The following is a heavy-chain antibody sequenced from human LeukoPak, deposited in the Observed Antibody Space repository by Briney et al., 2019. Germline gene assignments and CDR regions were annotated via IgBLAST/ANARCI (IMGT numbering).Heavy chain of an antibody. D-gene: IGHD4-17*01. CDR1: GFTFSSYW. Sequence: PGGVLRLSCAASGFTFSSYWMNWVRQAPGKGLEWVANIKQDESRKNYVDSVKGRFTISRDNAKNSLYLQMNSLRGEDTAVYYCAREFYGVDSWGQGILVTVSS. V-gene: IGHV3-7*01. CDR2: IKQDESRK. CDR3: AREFYGVDS. J-gene: IGHJ4*02.